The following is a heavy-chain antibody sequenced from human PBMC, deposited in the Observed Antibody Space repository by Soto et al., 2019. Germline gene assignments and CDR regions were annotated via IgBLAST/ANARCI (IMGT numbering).Heavy chain of an antibody. CDR1: GGSLSNYG. V-gene: IGHV1-69*05. CDR3: ARGDATKIVVTTYYGMDV. Sequence: QVQLVQSGAEVKKPGSSVKVSCKASGGSLSNYGISWVRQAHGQGLEWMGGIIPVFGTANYAQKFQGRVTNTTDESTNIVYRDVISRRSEDTAVYYCARGDATKIVVTTYYGMDVWGQGTTVTVSS. D-gene: IGHD4-17*01. J-gene: IGHJ6*02. CDR2: IIPVFGTA.